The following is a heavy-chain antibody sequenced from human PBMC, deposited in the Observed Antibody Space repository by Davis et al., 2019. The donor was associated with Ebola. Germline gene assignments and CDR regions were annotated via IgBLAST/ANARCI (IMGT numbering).Heavy chain of an antibody. CDR2: IYYSGST. D-gene: IGHD2-2*01. V-gene: IGHV4-59*01. J-gene: IGHJ4*02. CDR1: GGSISSYY. Sequence: PSETLSLTCTVSGGSISSYYWSWIRQPPGKELEWIGYIYYSGSTNYNPSLQSRVTISVDTSKNQFSLKLNSVTAADTAVYFCAGGTGSASLSHFDYWGQGSLVTVSS. CDR3: AGGTGSASLSHFDY.